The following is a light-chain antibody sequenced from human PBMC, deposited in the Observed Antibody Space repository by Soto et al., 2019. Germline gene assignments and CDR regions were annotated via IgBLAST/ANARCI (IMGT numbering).Light chain of an antibody. CDR3: QQYGSSPPGLT. CDR2: GAS. J-gene: IGKJ4*01. V-gene: IGKV3-20*01. CDR1: ESVSSSY. Sequence: EIVLTQSPGTLSLSPGERATLSSRASESVSSSYLAWYQQKPGQAPRLLIYGASSRATGIPDRFSGSGSGTDFTLTISRLEPEDFAVYYCQQYGSSPPGLTFGGGTKVEI.